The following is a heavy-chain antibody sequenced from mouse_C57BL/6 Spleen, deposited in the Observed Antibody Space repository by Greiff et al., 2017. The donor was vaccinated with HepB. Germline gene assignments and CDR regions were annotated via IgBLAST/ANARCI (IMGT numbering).Heavy chain of an antibody. CDR3: ARLDYDYAMDY. CDR1: GYAFSSSW. V-gene: IGHV1-82*01. J-gene: IGHJ4*01. Sequence: VQLKESGPELVKPGASVKISCKASGYAFSSSWVNWVKQRPGKGLEWIGRIYPGDGDTNYNGKFKGKATLTADKSSSTAYMQLSSLTSEDSAVYFCARLDYDYAMDYWGQGTSVTVSS. CDR2: IYPGDGDT. D-gene: IGHD2-4*01.